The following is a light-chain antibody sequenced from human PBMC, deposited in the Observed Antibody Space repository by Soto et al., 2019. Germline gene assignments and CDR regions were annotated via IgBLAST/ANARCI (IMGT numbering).Light chain of an antibody. J-gene: IGKJ4*01. CDR3: QQYNQWPVA. CDR1: QSVSSN. CDR2: GAS. Sequence: EIVMTQSPATLSVSPGERATLSCRASQSVSSNLAWYQRKPGQAPRLLIYGASTRATGVPARFSGSGSATEFTLTISSLQSEDFAVYYCQQYNQWPVAFGGGTKVDIK. V-gene: IGKV3-15*01.